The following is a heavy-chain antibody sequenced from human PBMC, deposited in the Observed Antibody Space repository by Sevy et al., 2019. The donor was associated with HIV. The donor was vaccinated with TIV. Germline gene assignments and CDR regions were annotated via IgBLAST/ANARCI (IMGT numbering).Heavy chain of an antibody. D-gene: IGHD3-16*02. CDR3: AKSLTSYRGMDV. J-gene: IGHJ6*02. CDR2: ITWNSATI. CDR1: GFTFDDSA. Sequence: GGSLRLSCAASGFTFDDSAMHWVRQAPGKGLEWVSGITWNSATIAYADSEKGRFTISRDNAKNSLYLQMKSLRAEDTALYYCAKSLTSYRGMDVWGQGTTVTVSS. V-gene: IGHV3-9*01.